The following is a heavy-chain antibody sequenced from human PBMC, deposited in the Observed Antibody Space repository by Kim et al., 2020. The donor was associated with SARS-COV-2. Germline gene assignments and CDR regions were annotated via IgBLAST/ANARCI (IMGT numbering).Heavy chain of an antibody. Sequence: SETLSLTCTVSGGSISSSSYYWGWIRQPPGKGLEWIGSIYYSGSTYYNPSLKSRVTISVDTSKNQFSLKLSSVTAADTAVYYCARDLPLDWQLVMRVLDPWGQGTLVTVSS. CDR1: GGSISSSSYY. V-gene: IGHV4-39*07. J-gene: IGHJ5*02. CDR2: IYYSGST. CDR3: ARDLPLDWQLVMRVLDP. D-gene: IGHD6-13*01.